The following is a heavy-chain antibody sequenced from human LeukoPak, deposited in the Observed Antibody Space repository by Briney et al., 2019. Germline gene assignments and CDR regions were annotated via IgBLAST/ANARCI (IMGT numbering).Heavy chain of an antibody. Sequence: PGGSLRLSCAASGFTFSSYAMSWVRQAPGKGLEWVSTISGNGRSTYYGYSVKGRFTISRDNSKNTLSLQMNSLRAEDTAVYYCAKEYYVLLVYALGGSFDYWGRGTLVTVSS. J-gene: IGHJ4*02. CDR3: AKEYYVLLVYALGGSFDY. CDR1: GFTFSSYA. D-gene: IGHD2-8*02. V-gene: IGHV3-23*01. CDR2: ISGNGRST.